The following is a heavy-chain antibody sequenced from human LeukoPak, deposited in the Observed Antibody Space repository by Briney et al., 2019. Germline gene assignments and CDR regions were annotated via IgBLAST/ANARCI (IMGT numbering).Heavy chain of an antibody. J-gene: IGHJ6*04. D-gene: IGHD2-15*01. CDR1: EYGFTSYW. V-gene: IGHV5-51*01. CDR2: IHPGDSNI. Sequence: GESLQISFKGFEYGFTSYWIGWGRPMPGKGAGWMGIIHPGDSNIRYSPSFQGQITISADKSISTAYLQWSSLKASDTAMYYCARQTPNQYGMDVWGTGTTVTVSS. CDR3: ARQTPNQYGMDV.